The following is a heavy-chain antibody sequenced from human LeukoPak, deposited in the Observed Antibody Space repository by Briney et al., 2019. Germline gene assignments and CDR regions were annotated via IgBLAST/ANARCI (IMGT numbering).Heavy chain of an antibody. CDR1: GFTFDDYA. V-gene: IGHV3-9*01. D-gene: IGHD3-10*01. CDR2: ISWNSGSV. CDR3: AKDYYGSGSYYRGAYFYAMDV. Sequence: GGSLRLSCAASGFTFDDYAMHWVRQAPGKGLEWVSGISWNSGSVAYADSVKGRFTISRDNAKNSLYLQMNSLRAEDTAFYYCAKDYYGSGSYYRGAYFYAMDVWGQGTTVTVSS. J-gene: IGHJ6*02.